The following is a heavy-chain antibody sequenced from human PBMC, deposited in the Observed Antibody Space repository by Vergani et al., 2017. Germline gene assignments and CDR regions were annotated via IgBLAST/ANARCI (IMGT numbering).Heavy chain of an antibody. D-gene: IGHD2-2*02. CDR2: ISAYNGNT. V-gene: IGHV1-18*01. CDR3: ARDGPYCGSNSCYTAWWTGNPRGLDY. CDR1: GYTFTSYG. J-gene: IGHJ4*02. Sequence: QVQLVQSGAEVKKPGASVKVSCKASGYTFTSYGISWVRQAPGQGLEWMGWISAYNGNTNYAQKLQGRVPMTTDTSTSTAYMELRSLRSDDTAVYYCARDGPYCGSNSCYTAWWTGNPRGLDYWGQGTLVTVSS.